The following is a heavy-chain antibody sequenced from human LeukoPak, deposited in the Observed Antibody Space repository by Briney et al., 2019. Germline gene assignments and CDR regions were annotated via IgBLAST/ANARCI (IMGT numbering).Heavy chain of an antibody. CDR3: ARVRYGGNILDAFDI. J-gene: IGHJ3*02. CDR1: GFTVSSNY. D-gene: IGHD4-23*01. V-gene: IGHV3-53*01. Sequence: GGSLRLSCAASGFTVSSNYMSWVRQAPGKGLEWVSVIYSGGSTYYADSVKGRFTISRDNSKNTLYLQMNSLRAEDTAVYYCARVRYGGNILDAFDIWGQGTMVTVSS. CDR2: IYSGGST.